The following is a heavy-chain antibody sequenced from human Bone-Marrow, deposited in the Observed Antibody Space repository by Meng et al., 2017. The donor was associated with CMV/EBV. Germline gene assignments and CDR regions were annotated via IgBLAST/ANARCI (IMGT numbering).Heavy chain of an antibody. V-gene: IGHV3-23*01. CDR3: ARVLYGDYAHYYYYGMDD. D-gene: IGHD4-17*01. Sequence: GESLKISCAASGFTVSSNYMNWVRQAPGKGLEWVSAISGSGGSTYYADSVKGRFTISRDNSKTTLYLQMNSLRAEDTAVYYCARVLYGDYAHYYYYGMDDGGQGTTVTVSS. J-gene: IGHJ6*02. CDR2: ISGSGGST. CDR1: GFTVSSNY.